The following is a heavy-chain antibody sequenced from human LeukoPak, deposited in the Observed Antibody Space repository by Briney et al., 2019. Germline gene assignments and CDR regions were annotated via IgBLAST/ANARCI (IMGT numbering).Heavy chain of an antibody. CDR1: GYTLTELS. CDR2: FDPEDGET. D-gene: IGHD3-22*01. Sequence: ASVKVSCKVSGYTLTELSMHWVRQAPGKGLEWMGGFDPEDGETIYAQKFQGRVTMTEDTSTDTAYMELSSLRSEDTAVYYCATHQRRGYDSSGYYYGYYFDYWGREPWSPSPQ. CDR3: ATHQRRGYDSSGYYYGYYFDY. J-gene: IGHJ4*02. V-gene: IGHV1-24*01.